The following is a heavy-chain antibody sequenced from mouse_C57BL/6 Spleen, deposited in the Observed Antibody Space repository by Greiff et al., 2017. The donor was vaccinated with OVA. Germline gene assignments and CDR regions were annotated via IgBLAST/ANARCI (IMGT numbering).Heavy chain of an antibody. CDR3: TGELDWYFDV. CDR2: IRLKSDNYAT. CDR1: GFTFSNYW. J-gene: IGHJ1*03. V-gene: IGHV6-3*01. Sequence: EVKLMESGGGLVQPGGSMKLSCVASGFTFSNYWMNWVRQSPEKGLEWVAQIRLKSDNYATHYAESVKGRFTISRDDSKSSVYLQMNNLRAEDTGIYYCTGELDWYFDVWGTGTTVTVSS.